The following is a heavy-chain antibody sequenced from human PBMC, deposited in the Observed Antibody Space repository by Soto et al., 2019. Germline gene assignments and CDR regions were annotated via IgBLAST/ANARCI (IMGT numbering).Heavy chain of an antibody. CDR2: ISPYSGSR. CDR1: GYDFERFP. V-gene: IGHV1-18*04. J-gene: IGHJ4*02. CDR3: AREQYEFGDLYYVDY. D-gene: IGHD4-17*01. Sequence: QVQLVQSGGEVKRPGASVKVSCKASGYDFERFPISWVRQARGQGLERMGLISPYSGSRYYAEKFQGRGTMTTDTSTSTAYMELRSLTSDDTAVYFCAREQYEFGDLYYVDYWGQGTLVTVSS.